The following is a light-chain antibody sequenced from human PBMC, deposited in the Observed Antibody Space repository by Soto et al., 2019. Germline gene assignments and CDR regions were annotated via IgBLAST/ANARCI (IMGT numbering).Light chain of an antibody. Sequence: EIVLTQSPGSLSLSPGERATLSCRASQSVSSRFFAWYQQTPGQAPRLLIFGASVRATGIPDRFSGSGSGTDFTLTISRLELEDFAVYYCHQYDSSLTFGQGTKVEI. CDR3: HQYDSSLT. CDR1: QSVSSRF. V-gene: IGKV3-20*01. CDR2: GAS. J-gene: IGKJ1*01.